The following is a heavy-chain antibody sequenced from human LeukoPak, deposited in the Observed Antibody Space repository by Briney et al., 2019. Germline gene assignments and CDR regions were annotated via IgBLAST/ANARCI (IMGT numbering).Heavy chain of an antibody. CDR3: ARRYCSSTSCRLPQLYYYYGMDV. J-gene: IGHJ6*02. V-gene: IGHV1-8*01. CDR2: MNPNSGNT. D-gene: IGHD2-2*01. CDR1: GYTFTSYD. Sequence: GASVKVSCTASGYTFTSYDINWVRQATGQGLEWMGWMNPNSGNTGYAQKFQGRVTMTRNTSISTAYMELSSLRSEDTAVYYCARRYCSSTSCRLPQLYYYYGMDVWGQGTTVTVSS.